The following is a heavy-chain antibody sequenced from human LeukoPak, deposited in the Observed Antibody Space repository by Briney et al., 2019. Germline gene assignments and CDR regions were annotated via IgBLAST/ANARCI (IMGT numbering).Heavy chain of an antibody. CDR3: ARTKIAAAGLFDY. Sequence: GGSLRLSCAASGFTFSSYSMNWVRQAPGKGLEWVSFISSSSSYIYYADSVKGRFTISRDNAKNSLYLQMNSLRAEDTAVYYCARTKIAAAGLFDYWGQGTLVTVSS. D-gene: IGHD6-13*01. J-gene: IGHJ4*02. CDR2: ISSSSSYI. V-gene: IGHV3-21*01. CDR1: GFTFSSYS.